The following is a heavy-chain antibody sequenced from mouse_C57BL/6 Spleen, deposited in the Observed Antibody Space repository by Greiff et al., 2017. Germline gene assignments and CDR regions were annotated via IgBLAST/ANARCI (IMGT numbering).Heavy chain of an antibody. CDR2: IRNKANNHAT. CDR1: GFTFSDAW. J-gene: IGHJ2*01. CDR3: TRVGREYYFDY. Sequence: EVQVVESGGGLVQPGGSMKLSCAASGFTFSDAWMDWVRQSPEKGLEWVAEIRNKANNHATYYAESVKGRFTISRDDSKSSVYLQMNSLRAEDTGIYYCTRVGREYYFDYWGQGTALTVSS. V-gene: IGHV6-6*01.